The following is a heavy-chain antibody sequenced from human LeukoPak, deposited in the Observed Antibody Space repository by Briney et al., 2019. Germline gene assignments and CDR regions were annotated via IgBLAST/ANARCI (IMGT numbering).Heavy chain of an antibody. V-gene: IGHV3-43*02. CDR3: ARESGKFDY. CDR1: GLPIADFA. CDR2: ISGDGVRT. J-gene: IGHJ4*02. Sequence: GGSLRLSCVASGLPIADFAMHWVRQAPGKGLEWVSLISGDGVRTFYADSVKGRFSISRDNSKNSLSLEMNSLRTEDTAMYYCARESGKFDYWGQGTLVAVSS.